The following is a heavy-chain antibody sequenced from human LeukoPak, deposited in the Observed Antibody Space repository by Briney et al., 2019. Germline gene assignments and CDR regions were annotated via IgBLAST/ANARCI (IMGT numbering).Heavy chain of an antibody. J-gene: IGHJ4*02. CDR2: ISSSGSTI. D-gene: IGHD3-3*01. V-gene: IGHV3-11*04. Sequence: GGSLRLSCAASGFTFSDYYMSWIRQAPGKGLEWVSYISSSGSTIYYADSVKGRFTISRDNAKNSLYLQMNSLRAEDTAVYYCARVHYDFWSGYYKIDYWGQGTLVTVSS. CDR3: ARVHYDFWSGYYKIDY. CDR1: GFTFSDYY.